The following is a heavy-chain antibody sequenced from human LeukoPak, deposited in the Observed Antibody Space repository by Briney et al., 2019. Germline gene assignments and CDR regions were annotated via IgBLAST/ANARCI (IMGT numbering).Heavy chain of an antibody. J-gene: IGHJ4*02. V-gene: IGHV3-7*01. D-gene: IGHD4-17*01. CDR2: IKQEGSEK. CDR3: ARDRLYGPPDY. CDR1: GFIFSSYW. Sequence: GGSLRLSCAASGFIFSSYWMSWVRQAPGKGLEGVANIKQEGSEKYYVDSVKGRFTITRDNAKHSLYLQMNSLRAEDTAVYYCARDRLYGPPDYWDQGTLVTVSS.